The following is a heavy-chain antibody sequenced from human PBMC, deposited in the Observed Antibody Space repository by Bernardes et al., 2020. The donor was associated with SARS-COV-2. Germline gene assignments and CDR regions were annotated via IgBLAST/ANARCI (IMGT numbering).Heavy chain of an antibody. J-gene: IGHJ6*02. CDR1: GFTFSSSG. CDR2: ISYDGSNK. D-gene: IGHD3-3*01. V-gene: IGHV3-30*18. CDR3: AKDQAYYDFWSGYMAPPVYYYYYGMDV. Sequence: GGSLRLSCAASGFTFSSSGMHWVRQAPGKGLEWVAVISYDGSNKYYADSVKGRFTISRDNSKNTLYLQMNSLRAEDTAVYYCAKDQAYYDFWSGYMAPPVYYYYYGMDVWGQGTTVTVSS.